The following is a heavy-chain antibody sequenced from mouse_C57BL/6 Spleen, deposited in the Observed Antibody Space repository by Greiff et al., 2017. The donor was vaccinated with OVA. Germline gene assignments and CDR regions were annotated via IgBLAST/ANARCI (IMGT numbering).Heavy chain of an antibody. V-gene: IGHV1-62-2*01. D-gene: IGHD5-2*01. CDR1: GYTFTEYT. Sequence: VKLQESGAELVKPGASVKLSCKASGYTFTEYTIHWVKQRSGQGLEWIGWFYPGSGSIKYNEKFKDKATLTADKSSSTVYMELSRLTSEDSAVYFCARHEEKRNTRGYAMDDWGQGTSVTVSA. J-gene: IGHJ4*01. CDR3: ARHEEKRNTRGYAMDD. CDR2: FYPGSGSI.